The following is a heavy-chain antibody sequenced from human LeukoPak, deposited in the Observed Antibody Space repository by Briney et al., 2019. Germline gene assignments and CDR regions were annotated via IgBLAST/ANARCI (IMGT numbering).Heavy chain of an antibody. CDR1: GGSISSSSYY. J-gene: IGHJ5*02. CDR3: ARLRNDFWSGYYWFDP. Sequence: SDTLSLTCTVSGGSISSSSYYWGWIRQPPGKGLEWIGSIYYSGSTYYNPSLKSRVTISIDTSKNQFSLKLSSVTAADTAVYYCARLRNDFWSGYYWFDPWGQGTLVTVSS. V-gene: IGHV4-39*01. CDR2: IYYSGST. D-gene: IGHD3-3*01.